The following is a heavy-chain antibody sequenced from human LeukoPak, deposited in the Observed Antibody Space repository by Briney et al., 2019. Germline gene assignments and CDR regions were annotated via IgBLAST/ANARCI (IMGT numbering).Heavy chain of an antibody. CDR2: ITPNSGDT. CDR1: GYTFTDYH. CDR3: ARRYCSGGRCKYYFDY. J-gene: IGHJ4*02. Sequence: ASVKVSFKASGYTFTDYHMHRVRQAPGQGLEWMGWITPNSGDTDSAQKFQGRVTMTRDTSISTAYMQLSRLRSDDTAVYYCARRYCSGGRCKYYFDYWGQGTLVTVSS. D-gene: IGHD2-15*01. V-gene: IGHV1-2*02.